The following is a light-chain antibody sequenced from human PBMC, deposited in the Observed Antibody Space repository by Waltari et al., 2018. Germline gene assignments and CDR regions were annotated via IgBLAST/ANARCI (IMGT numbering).Light chain of an antibody. CDR1: QSVSSSS. V-gene: IGKV3-20*01. CDR3: QQHGSSPFT. CDR2: AAS. Sequence: EIVLTQSPGILSLSPGERATLSCRASQSVSSSSVAWYQQKPGQAPRLLIYAASRRATGIPDRISGSGSGTDFTLTLSSLEPEDFAVYYCQQHGSSPFTFGQGTKVEIK. J-gene: IGKJ2*01.